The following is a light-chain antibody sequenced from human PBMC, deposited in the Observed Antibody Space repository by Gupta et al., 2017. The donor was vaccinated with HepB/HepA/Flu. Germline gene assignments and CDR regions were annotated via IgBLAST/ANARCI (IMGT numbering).Light chain of an antibody. CDR2: AAS. Sequence: DIQMTQSPSSLSASIGDRVTIICRASQTISTSLNWYQQRPGKAPKLLIYAASSLQTAVPSRFSGSGSGTDFTLTISRLRPEDFATYYCQQRVSPPLTFGQGTKV. CDR3: QQRVSPPLT. V-gene: IGKV1-39*01. CDR1: QTISTS. J-gene: IGKJ1*01.